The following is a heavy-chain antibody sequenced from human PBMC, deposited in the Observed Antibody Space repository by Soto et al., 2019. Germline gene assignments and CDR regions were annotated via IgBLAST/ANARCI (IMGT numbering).Heavy chain of an antibody. CDR1: GFTFTAYG. J-gene: IGHJ6*02. CDR2: IWDDGSKK. Sequence: QVQLVESGGGVVQPGASLRLSCATSGFTFTAYGLYWVRQAPGKGLECVAVIWDDGSKKYYADSVRGRFTISRDNSKNAQYLQMNSLRVDDTAEYFGAKNISFGCLDFWGQGTTVTVSS. D-gene: IGHD3-9*01. V-gene: IGHV3-33*06. CDR3: AKNISFGCLDF.